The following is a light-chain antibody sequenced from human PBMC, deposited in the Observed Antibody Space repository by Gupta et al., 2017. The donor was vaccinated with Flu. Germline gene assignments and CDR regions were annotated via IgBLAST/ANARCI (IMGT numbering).Light chain of an antibody. V-gene: IGLV1-44*01. J-gene: IGLJ2*01. CDR1: SSNIGSNV. CDR3: STWDDSLNGVI. CDR2: RNH. Sequence: QSVLTQPPSASGTPGQTVTISCSGSSSNIGSNVVNWYQQLPGRAPKLVIRRNHLWPLGVPDRFSGSKSGTSASLAISGLQSEDEADYYCSTWDDSLNGVIFGGGTRLTVL.